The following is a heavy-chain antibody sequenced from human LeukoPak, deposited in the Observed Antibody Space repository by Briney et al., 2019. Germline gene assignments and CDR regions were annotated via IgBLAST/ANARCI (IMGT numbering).Heavy chain of an antibody. D-gene: IGHD3-22*01. CDR3: ARDYYYYDSSGPDAFDI. V-gene: IGHV1-2*02. CDR1: GYTFTGYY. J-gene: IGHJ3*02. Sequence: ASVKVSCKASGYTFTGYYMHWVRQAPGQGLEWMGWINPNSGGTNYPQKFQGRVTMTRDTSISTAYMELSRLRSDDTAVYYCARDYYYYDSSGPDAFDIWGQGTMVTVSS. CDR2: INPNSGGT.